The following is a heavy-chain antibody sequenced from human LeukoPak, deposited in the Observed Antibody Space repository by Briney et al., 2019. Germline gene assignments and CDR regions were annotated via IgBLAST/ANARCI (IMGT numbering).Heavy chain of an antibody. V-gene: IGHV3-21*01. CDR3: ARVPKYCSGGSCYLDAFDI. J-gene: IGHJ3*02. CDR2: ISSSSSYI. Sequence: PGGSLSLSCAASGFTFSSYSMNWVRQAPGKGLEWVSSISSSSSYIYYADSVKGRFTISRDNAKNSLYLQMNSLRAEDTAVYYCARVPKYCSGGSCYLDAFDIWGQGTMVTVSS. D-gene: IGHD2-15*01. CDR1: GFTFSSYS.